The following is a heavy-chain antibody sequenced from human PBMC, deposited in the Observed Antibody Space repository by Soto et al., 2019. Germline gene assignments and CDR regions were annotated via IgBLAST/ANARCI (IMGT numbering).Heavy chain of an antibody. Sequence: GASVKVSCKASGYTFTSYGISWVRQAPGQGLEWMGWISAYNGNTNYAQKLQGRVTMTTDTSTSTAYMELRSLRSDDTAVYYCARDRWSRRYYDSSGTLFDYWGQGTLVTVSS. CDR1: GYTFTSYG. V-gene: IGHV1-18*04. CDR2: ISAYNGNT. D-gene: IGHD3-22*01. CDR3: ARDRWSRRYYDSSGTLFDY. J-gene: IGHJ4*02.